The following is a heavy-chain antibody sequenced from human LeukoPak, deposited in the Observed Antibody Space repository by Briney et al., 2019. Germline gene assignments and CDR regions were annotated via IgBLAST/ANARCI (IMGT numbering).Heavy chain of an antibody. Sequence: ASVKVSCKASGYTFTSYGISWVRQAPGQGLEWMGWNSAYNGNTNYAQKLQGRVTMTTDTSTSTAYMELRSLRSDDTAVYYCARDLSPTYYYDSSGYYLGYWGQGTLVTVSS. D-gene: IGHD3-22*01. J-gene: IGHJ4*02. CDR2: NSAYNGNT. CDR1: GYTFTSYG. V-gene: IGHV1-18*01. CDR3: ARDLSPTYYYDSSGYYLGY.